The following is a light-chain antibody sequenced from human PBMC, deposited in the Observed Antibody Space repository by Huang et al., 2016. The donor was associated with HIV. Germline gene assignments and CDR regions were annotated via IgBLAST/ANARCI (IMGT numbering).Light chain of an antibody. J-gene: IGKJ4*01. CDR1: QDISNT. CDR2: AAS. V-gene: IGKV1-33*01. CDR3: QQYDNISFS. Sequence: DTQMNQSPSSLSASVGDRVTITCQASQDISNTLNWYQQKPGQAPKLLIFAASNLETGVPSRFSGSGSWTDFTFSISSLQPEDVATYYCQQYDNISFSFGGGTKVEIK.